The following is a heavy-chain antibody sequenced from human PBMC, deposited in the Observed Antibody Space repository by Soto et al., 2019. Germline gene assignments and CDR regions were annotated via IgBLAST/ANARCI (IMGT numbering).Heavy chain of an antibody. Sequence: GGSLRLSCAASGFTFSSYGMHWVRQAPGKGLEWVAVISYDGSNKYYADSVKGRFTISRDNSKNTLYLQMNSLRAEDTAVYYCAKDLRGWDLLDDYWGQGTLVTVSS. D-gene: IGHD1-26*01. CDR1: GFTFSSYG. CDR2: ISYDGSNK. J-gene: IGHJ4*02. V-gene: IGHV3-30*18. CDR3: AKDLRGWDLLDDY.